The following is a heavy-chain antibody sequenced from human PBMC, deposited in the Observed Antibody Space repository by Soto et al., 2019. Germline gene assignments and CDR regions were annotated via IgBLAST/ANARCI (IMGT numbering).Heavy chain of an antibody. CDR1: GASMARYY. D-gene: IGHD3-22*01. Sequence: SETVCLTGTVCGASMARYYGSWIRRPPGKGLEWIGNIYYSGSTNYNPSLKSRVTMSVDTSKNKFSLNLSSVTAADTAVYYCALSSGYYYVDYWGQGALVT. CDR2: IYYSGST. J-gene: IGHJ4*02. CDR3: ALSSGYYYVDY. V-gene: IGHV4-59*01.